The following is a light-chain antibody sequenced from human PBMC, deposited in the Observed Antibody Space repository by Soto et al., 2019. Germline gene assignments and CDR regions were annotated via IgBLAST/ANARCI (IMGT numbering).Light chain of an antibody. J-gene: IGKJ4*01. V-gene: IGKV3D-15*01. CDR3: QKYNSAPLT. CDR1: QSVSDK. CDR2: GAT. Sequence: EIVMTQSPATVSVSPGERATLSCRASQSVSDKLAWYQQKPWQAPRLIIDGATNTATGIPGRFSGSGSGTDFTLTISSLQPEDVAAYYCQKYNSAPLTFGGGTKVEIK.